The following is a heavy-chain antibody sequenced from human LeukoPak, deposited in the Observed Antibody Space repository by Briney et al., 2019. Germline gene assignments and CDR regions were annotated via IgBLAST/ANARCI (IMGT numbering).Heavy chain of an antibody. CDR3: AILPGYSSGWYEVNY. CDR1: GFILSSYA. V-gene: IGHV3-23*01. J-gene: IGHJ4*02. Sequence: SGGSLRLSCAASGFILSSYAMSWVRQAPGKGLEWVSGISGSDGSTYYADSVKGRFTISRDNSRNTLYLQMNSPRAEDTAVYYCAILPGYSSGWYEVNYWGQGTLVTVSS. D-gene: IGHD6-13*01. CDR2: ISGSDGST.